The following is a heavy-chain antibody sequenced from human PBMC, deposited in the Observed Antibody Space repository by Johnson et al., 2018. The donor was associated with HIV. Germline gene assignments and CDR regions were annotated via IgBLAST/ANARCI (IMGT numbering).Heavy chain of an antibody. Sequence: QVQVVESGGGVVQPGRSLRLSCAVSGFTFSAFSMHWVRQAPGKGLEWVAVISYDGSNKYYADSVKGLFTISRDNSKNTLNLEMNSLRVEYTAMYYCARGRKDIAALDGLDTDGFDMWGRGTMVTVFS. J-gene: IGHJ3*02. CDR2: ISYDGSNK. CDR3: ARGRKDIAALDGLDTDGFDM. V-gene: IGHV3-30*04. CDR1: GFTFSAFS. D-gene: IGHD6-13*01.